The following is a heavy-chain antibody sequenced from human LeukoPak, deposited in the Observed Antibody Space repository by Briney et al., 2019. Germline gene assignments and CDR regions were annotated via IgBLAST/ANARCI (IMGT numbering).Heavy chain of an antibody. CDR3: ATLLSASFNTEWVDGY. V-gene: IGHV1-24*01. CDR2: FDPEDGET. CDR1: GYTLTELS. D-gene: IGHD3-9*01. J-gene: IGHJ4*02. Sequence: ASVNVSCKVSGYTLTELSMHWVRQAPGKGLEWMGGFDPEDGETIYAQKFQGRVTMTEDTSTDTAYMELSSLRSEDTAVYYCATLLSASFNTEWVDGYWGQGTLVTVSS.